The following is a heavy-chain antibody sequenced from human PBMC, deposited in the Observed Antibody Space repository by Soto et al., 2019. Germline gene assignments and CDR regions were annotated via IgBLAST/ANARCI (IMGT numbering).Heavy chain of an antibody. Sequence: AESLTISCKVSRYKFAGYWIGWVLQMPGKGLELMGIIYPSDSDTRYRPSFQGQVTISADKSISSAYLQWSSLRASDTAMYYCARGGVSTRTFDYWGQGTPVTVSS. CDR2: IYPSDSDT. J-gene: IGHJ4*02. CDR1: RYKFAGYW. V-gene: IGHV5-51*01. D-gene: IGHD3-3*01. CDR3: ARGGVSTRTFDY.